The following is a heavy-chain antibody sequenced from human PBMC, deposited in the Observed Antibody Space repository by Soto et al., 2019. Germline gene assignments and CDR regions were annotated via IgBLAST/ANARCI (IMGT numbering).Heavy chain of an antibody. CDR3: ARDQGPAALLGWFDP. J-gene: IGHJ5*02. CDR2: VSSSSSYT. Sequence: GGSLRLSCAASGFTFSDYYMDWIRQGPGKGLEWVSYVSSSSSYTNYADSGKGRFTISRDNAKNSLYLQMNSLRAEDTAVYYCARDQGPAALLGWFDPWGQGTLVTVSS. D-gene: IGHD2-2*01. V-gene: IGHV3-11*05. CDR1: GFTFSDYY.